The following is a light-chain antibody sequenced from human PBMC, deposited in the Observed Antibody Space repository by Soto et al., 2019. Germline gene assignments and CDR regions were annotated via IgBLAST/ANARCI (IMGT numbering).Light chain of an antibody. CDR1: QTISSW. CDR2: KAS. CDR3: PHYNSYSEA. Sequence: DIQMTQSPSTLSGSVGDRVTITCRASQTISSWLAWYQQKPGKAPKLLIYKASTLKSGVPSGFSGSGSGTEFTLTISSLQPDDFATYYCPHYNSYSEAFGQGTKV. V-gene: IGKV1-5*03. J-gene: IGKJ1*01.